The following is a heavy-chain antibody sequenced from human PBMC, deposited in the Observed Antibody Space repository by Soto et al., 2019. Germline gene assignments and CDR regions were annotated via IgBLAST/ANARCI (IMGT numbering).Heavy chain of an antibody. J-gene: IGHJ6*02. V-gene: IGHV1-69*06. CDR2: IIPIFGTA. CDR1: GGTFSSYA. CDR3: ARTAPFTIFGVALGDYYYYGMDV. Sequence: SVKVSCKASGGTFSSYAISWVRQAPGQGLEWMGGIIPIFGTANYAQKFQGRVTNTADKSTSTAYMELSSLRSEDTAVYYCARTAPFTIFGVALGDYYYYGMDVWGQGTTVTVSS. D-gene: IGHD3-3*01.